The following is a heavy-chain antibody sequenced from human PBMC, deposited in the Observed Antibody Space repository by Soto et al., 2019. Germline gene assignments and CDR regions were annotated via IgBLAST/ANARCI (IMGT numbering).Heavy chain of an antibody. Sequence: GAAVKFSFKASGYTFTRCTMNWVRQAPGQRLECMGWINPDNGNTKSSQKFQDRVIITRDTSASTAYMDLSSLRSEDTAVYYCARCIATAQLDPWRQGTLVTVS. CDR2: INPDNGNT. D-gene: IGHD2-15*01. J-gene: IGHJ5*02. CDR1: GYTFTRCT. CDR3: ARCIATAQLDP. V-gene: IGHV1-3*01.